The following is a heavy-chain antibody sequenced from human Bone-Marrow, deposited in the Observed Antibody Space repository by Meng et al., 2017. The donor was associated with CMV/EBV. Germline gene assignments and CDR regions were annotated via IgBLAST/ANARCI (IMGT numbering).Heavy chain of an antibody. D-gene: IGHD3-3*01. CDR1: GFTFSSYE. Sequence: GESLKISCAASGFTFSSYEMNWVRQAPGKGLEWVSYISSSGSTIYYADSVKGRFTISRDNAKNSLYLQMNSLRAEDTAVYYCARGLPYYDFWSGYFVSPDYWGQGTLVTSPQ. V-gene: IGHV3-48*03. CDR3: ARGLPYYDFWSGYFVSPDY. CDR2: ISSSGSTI. J-gene: IGHJ4*02.